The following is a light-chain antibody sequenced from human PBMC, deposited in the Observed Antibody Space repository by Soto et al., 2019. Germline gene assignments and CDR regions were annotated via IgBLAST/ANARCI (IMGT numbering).Light chain of an antibody. J-gene: IGKJ4*01. V-gene: IGKV3-11*01. CDR1: QSVSSY. CDR3: QQRSNFPPGP. Sequence: EIVLTQSPATLSLSPGERATLSCRASQSVSSYLAWYQQKPGQAPRLLIYDASNRATGIPARFSGSGSGTDFTLTISSLDPEDFAVYYCQQRSNFPPGPFGGGTKVEIK. CDR2: DAS.